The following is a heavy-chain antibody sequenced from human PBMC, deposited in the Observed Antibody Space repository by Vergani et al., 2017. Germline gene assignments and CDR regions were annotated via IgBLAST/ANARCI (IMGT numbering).Heavy chain of an antibody. V-gene: IGHV1-46*03. CDR2: INPSGGST. Sequence: QVQLVQSGAEVKKPGASVKASCKASGYTFTSYYMHWVRQAPGQGLEWMGIINPSGGSTSYAQKFQGRVTMTRDTSTSTVYMELSSLRSEETAVYYCARWGGYDDFGQNFDYWGQGTLVTVSS. D-gene: IGHD5-12*01. CDR3: ARWGGYDDFGQNFDY. CDR1: GYTFTSYY. J-gene: IGHJ4*02.